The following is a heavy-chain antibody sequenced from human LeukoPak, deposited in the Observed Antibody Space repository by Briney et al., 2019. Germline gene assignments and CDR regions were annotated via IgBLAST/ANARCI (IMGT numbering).Heavy chain of an antibody. Sequence: PSETLSLTCAVYGGSFSGYYWSWLRQPAGKGLEWIGRIYTSGSTNYNPSLKSRVTISVDTSKNQFSLKLSSVTAADTAVYYCARDDYYYYMDVWGKGTTVTVSS. V-gene: IGHV4-4*07. CDR2: IYTSGST. CDR3: ARDDYYYYMDV. CDR1: GGSFSGYY. J-gene: IGHJ6*03.